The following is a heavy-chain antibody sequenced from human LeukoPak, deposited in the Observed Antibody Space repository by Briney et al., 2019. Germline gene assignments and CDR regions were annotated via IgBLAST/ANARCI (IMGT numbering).Heavy chain of an antibody. CDR2: ISGYNGNT. Sequence: ASVKVSCKASGYTFTSYGITWVRQAPGQGLEWMGWISGYNGNTDYAQKFQGRVTMTTDTSTSTAYMELRSLRSDDTAVYYCARDSYIAAAALDYWGQGTLVTVSS. D-gene: IGHD6-13*01. CDR1: GYTFTSYG. V-gene: IGHV1-18*01. J-gene: IGHJ4*02. CDR3: ARDSYIAAAALDY.